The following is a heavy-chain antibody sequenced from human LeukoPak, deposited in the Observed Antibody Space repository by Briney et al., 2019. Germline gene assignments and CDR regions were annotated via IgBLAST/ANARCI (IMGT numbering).Heavy chain of an antibody. Sequence: ASVKVSCKASGYTFTGYYRHWVRQAPGQGLEWMGWINPNSGGTNYAQKFQGRVTMTRDTSISTAYMDLSRLRSDDTAVYYCARGDTYYYYYYMDVRGQGTTVTVSS. CDR1: GYTFTGYY. V-gene: IGHV1-2*02. J-gene: IGHJ6*03. CDR2: INPNSGGT. CDR3: ARGDTYYYYYYMDV.